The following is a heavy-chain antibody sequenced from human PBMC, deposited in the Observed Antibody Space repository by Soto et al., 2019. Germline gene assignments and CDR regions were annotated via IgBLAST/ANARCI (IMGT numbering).Heavy chain of an antibody. J-gene: IGHJ6*04. CDR1: CGSIISRGYD. V-gene: IGHV4-31*03. D-gene: IGHD2-15*01. CDR2: IYYSGST. CDR3: ASEEPVGYCSGGSCYWAGCMDV. Sequence: HVQLQESGPGLGKPSQTLSLTCTVSCGSIISRGYDWSCILHHPRKGPEWVGYIYYSGSTYYNPSLKSRVLVSVDTSKNHYSMKLSFVTAAGTAVSYCASEEPVGYCSGGSCYWAGCMDVWCEGTTVTFAA.